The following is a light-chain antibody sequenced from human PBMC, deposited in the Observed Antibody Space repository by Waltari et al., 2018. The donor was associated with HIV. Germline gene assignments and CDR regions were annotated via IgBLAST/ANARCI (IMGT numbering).Light chain of an antibody. CDR1: QSVGSY. CDR2: DAS. Sequence: EIVLTKSPATLSLSPGERATLSCRASQSVGSYLAWYQKKPGQAPRRLIYDASHRATGIPARFSGSGAGTAFTLTICSLEPEDFALYYFQQRTNGPPLFTFGPGTRVDIK. J-gene: IGKJ3*01. V-gene: IGKV3-11*01. CDR3: QQRTNGPPLFT.